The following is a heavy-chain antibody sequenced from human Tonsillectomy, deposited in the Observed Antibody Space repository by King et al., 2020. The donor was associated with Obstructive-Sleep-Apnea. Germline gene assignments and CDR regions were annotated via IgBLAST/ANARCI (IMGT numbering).Heavy chain of an antibody. Sequence: QLQESGPGLVKPSETLSLTCTVSGGSISSYYWSWIRQPPGKGLEWIGYIYYSVSTNYNPSLKSRVTIAVDTSENQFSLKLSSVTAADTAVYYCARVKFEDSSGYYYFDYWGQGTLVTVSS. CDR1: GGSISSYY. CDR3: ARVKFEDSSGYYYFDY. D-gene: IGHD3-22*01. V-gene: IGHV4-59*01. CDR2: IYYSVST. J-gene: IGHJ4*02.